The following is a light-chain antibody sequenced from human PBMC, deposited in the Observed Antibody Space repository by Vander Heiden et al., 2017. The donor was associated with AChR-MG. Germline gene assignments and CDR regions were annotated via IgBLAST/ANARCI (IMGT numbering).Light chain of an antibody. V-gene: IGLV1-40*01. CDR3: QSYDVSLSAAV. J-gene: IGLJ2*01. CDR1: SSNIGAAYD. Sequence: QSVFTPPPSVSGAPGPRVPISWTGTSSNIGAAYDVHGYQQRPGTAPKLLIYGNSNRPSGVPDRFSASKSDTSASLAVTGLHPDDEAVYYCQSYDVSLSAAVFGGGTKLTVL. CDR2: GNS.